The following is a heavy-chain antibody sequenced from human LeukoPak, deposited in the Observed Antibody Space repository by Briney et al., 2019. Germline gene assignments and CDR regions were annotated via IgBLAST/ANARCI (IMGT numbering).Heavy chain of an antibody. V-gene: IGHV3-23*01. CDR1: GFTFTKYA. D-gene: IGHD2-21*01. Sequence: PGGSLRLSCAASGFTFTKYAMNWVRPAPGKGLEWVSRISGSGSATDYADSVKGRFSISRDNSKNTLYLQMTSLRAEDTAIYYCARDSDVPGCFDYWGQGAPVTVSS. CDR2: ISGSGSAT. CDR3: ARDSDVPGCFDY. J-gene: IGHJ4*02.